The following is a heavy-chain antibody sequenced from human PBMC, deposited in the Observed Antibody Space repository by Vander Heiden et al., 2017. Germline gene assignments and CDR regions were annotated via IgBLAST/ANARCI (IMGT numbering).Heavy chain of an antibody. Sequence: EVQLVESGGGLVTPGGSLRPHCAAPGITVRHAWMSWVRQAPGKGLEWVGRVKSKGGGGTTDYAAPVEGRFTISRDDSKNTMYLQINSMKTEDTAVYYCATDGPDYGKGEFDYWGQGTLVTVSS. CDR3: ATDGPDYGKGEFDY. J-gene: IGHJ4*02. CDR1: GITVRHAW. V-gene: IGHV3-15*01. CDR2: VKSKGGGGTT. D-gene: IGHD4-17*01.